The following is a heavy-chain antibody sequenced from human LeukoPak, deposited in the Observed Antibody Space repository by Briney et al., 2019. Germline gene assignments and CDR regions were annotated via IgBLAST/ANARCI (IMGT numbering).Heavy chain of an antibody. CDR3: ARSLGYCSGGSCFPLDY. Sequence: GGSLRLSCAASEFNFSNYWMIWVRQAPGKGLEWVADIKQDESEKYYVDSVKGRFTISRDNAKNSLYLQMNSLRAEDTAVYYCARSLGYCSGGSCFPLDYWGQGTLVTVSS. CDR1: EFNFSNYW. J-gene: IGHJ4*02. CDR2: IKQDESEK. V-gene: IGHV3-7*04. D-gene: IGHD2-15*01.